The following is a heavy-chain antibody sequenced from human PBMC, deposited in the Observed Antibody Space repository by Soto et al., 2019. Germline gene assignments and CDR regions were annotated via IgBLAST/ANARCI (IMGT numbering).Heavy chain of an antibody. CDR3: ASPKVFLEWFGSAGESSGMDV. CDR1: GGTFSSYA. V-gene: IGHV1-69*13. D-gene: IGHD3-3*01. J-gene: IGHJ6*02. Sequence: GASVKVSCKASGGTFSSYAISWVRQAPGQGLEWMGGIIPIFGTANYAQKFQGRVTITADESTSTAYMELSSLRSEDTAVYYCASPKVFLEWFGSAGESSGMDVWGQGTTVTVSS. CDR2: IIPIFGTA.